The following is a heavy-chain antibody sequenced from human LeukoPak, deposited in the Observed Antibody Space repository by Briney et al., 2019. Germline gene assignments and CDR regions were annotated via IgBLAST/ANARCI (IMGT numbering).Heavy chain of an antibody. CDR3: ARDWGVTGRPGYMDV. Sequence: NPSETLSLTCAVYGGSFSGYYWSWIRQPPGKGLEWIGEINHSGSTNYNPSLKSRVTISVDTSKNQFSLKVTSVTAADTAVYYCARDWGVTGRPGYMDVWGKGTTVTVSS. CDR1: GGSFSGYY. V-gene: IGHV4-34*01. D-gene: IGHD6-6*01. CDR2: INHSGST. J-gene: IGHJ6*03.